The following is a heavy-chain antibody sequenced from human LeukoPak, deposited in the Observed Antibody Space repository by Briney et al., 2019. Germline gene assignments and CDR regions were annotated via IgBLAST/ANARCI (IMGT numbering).Heavy chain of an antibody. D-gene: IGHD3-22*01. CDR2: ISHSGST. CDR3: AREGYDTNIYYKADY. CDR1: GGSISSYY. Sequence: SETLSLTCTVSGGSISSYYWSWIRQPPGKGLEWIGYISHSGSTSYNPSLKSRVTITLDTSKSQFSLRLSSVTAADTAVYYCAREGYDTNIYYKADYWGQGTLVTVSS. J-gene: IGHJ4*02. V-gene: IGHV4-59*01.